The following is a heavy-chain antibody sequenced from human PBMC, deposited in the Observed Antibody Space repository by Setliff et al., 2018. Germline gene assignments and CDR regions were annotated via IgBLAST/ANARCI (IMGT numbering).Heavy chain of an antibody. CDR2: IYYSGST. Sequence: SETLSLTCAVYGGSFSGYYWSWIRQPPGKGLEWIGYIYYSGSTNYNPSLKSRVTISVDTSKNQSSLKLSSVTAADTAVYYCARVVGATFDYWGQGTLVTVSS. CDR1: GGSFSGYY. D-gene: IGHD1-26*01. V-gene: IGHV4-59*01. CDR3: ARVVGATFDY. J-gene: IGHJ4*02.